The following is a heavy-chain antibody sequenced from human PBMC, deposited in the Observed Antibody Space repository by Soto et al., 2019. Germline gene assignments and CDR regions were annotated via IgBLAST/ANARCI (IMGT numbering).Heavy chain of an antibody. Sequence: GRSLRLSCAASGFSLSDYFMAWIRQAPGKGLEGVSSIDYSGSSTPHANSVAGRFTISRDNTKNLLYLQMNNLRADDTAVYSCAREYSALLDYWGLGALVTLSS. CDR2: IDYSGSST. CDR3: AREYSALLDY. J-gene: IGHJ4*02. V-gene: IGHV3-11*01. CDR1: GFSLSDYF. D-gene: IGHD2-15*01.